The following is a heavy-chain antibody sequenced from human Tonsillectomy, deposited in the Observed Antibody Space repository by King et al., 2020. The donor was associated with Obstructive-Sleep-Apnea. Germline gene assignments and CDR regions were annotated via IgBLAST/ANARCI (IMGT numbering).Heavy chain of an antibody. Sequence: VQLVESGGGLVQPGGSLRLSCAASEFTFSSYAMTWVRQAPGKGLEWVSGISGSGGSTNYADSVKGRFTISRDNSKNTLYLQMNSLRAEDTAVYYCAKDSSMVRGIVNWYFDLWGRGTLVTVSS. CDR3: AKDSSMVRGIVNWYFDL. V-gene: IGHV3-23*04. J-gene: IGHJ2*01. CDR2: ISGSGGST. D-gene: IGHD3-10*01. CDR1: EFTFSSYA.